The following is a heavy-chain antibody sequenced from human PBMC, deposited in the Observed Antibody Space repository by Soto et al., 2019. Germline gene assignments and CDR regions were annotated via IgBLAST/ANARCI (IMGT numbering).Heavy chain of an antibody. Sequence: ASVKVSCKASGYTFTSYAMHWVRQAPGQRLEWMGWINAGNGNTKYSQKFQGRVTITRDTSASTAYMELSSLRSEDTAVYYCARDLSGIAARPALDYWGQGTLVTVSS. D-gene: IGHD6-6*01. J-gene: IGHJ4*02. CDR2: INAGNGNT. V-gene: IGHV1-3*01. CDR1: GYTFTSYA. CDR3: ARDLSGIAARPALDY.